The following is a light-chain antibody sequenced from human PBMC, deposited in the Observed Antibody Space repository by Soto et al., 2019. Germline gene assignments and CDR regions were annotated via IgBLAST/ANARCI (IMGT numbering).Light chain of an antibody. Sequence: DIQMTQSPSTLSASVGDRVTITCRASQSISYWLAWYQQKPGKAPNLLIYKASSLKSGVPSRFSGSGSGTEFTLTISSLEPEDFAVYYCQQRSNWWITFGQGTRLEIK. CDR3: QQRSNWWIT. J-gene: IGKJ5*01. CDR1: QSISYW. CDR2: KAS. V-gene: IGKV1-5*03.